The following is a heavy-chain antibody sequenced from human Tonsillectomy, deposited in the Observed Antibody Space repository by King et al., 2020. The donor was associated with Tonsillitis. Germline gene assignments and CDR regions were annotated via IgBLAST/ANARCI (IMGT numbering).Heavy chain of an antibody. J-gene: IGHJ2*01. Sequence: QLVQSGAEVKKPGESLKISCKGSGYSFTSYWIGWVRQMPGKGLEWMGIIYPGDSDTRYSPSFQGQVTISADKSISTAYLQWSSLKASDTAMYYCARRQFVDTPLWFLHWYFDLWGRGTLVTVSS. V-gene: IGHV5-51*01. CDR2: IYPGDSDT. D-gene: IGHD5-18*01. CDR1: GYSFTSYW. CDR3: ARRQFVDTPLWFLHWYFDL.